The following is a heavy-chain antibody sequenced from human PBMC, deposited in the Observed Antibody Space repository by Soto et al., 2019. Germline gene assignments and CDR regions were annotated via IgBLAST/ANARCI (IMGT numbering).Heavy chain of an antibody. J-gene: IGHJ6*02. V-gene: IGHV1-69*13. D-gene: IGHD2-8*01. CDR1: GGTFSSYA. CDR2: IIPIFGTA. Sequence: ASVKVSCKASGGTFSSYAISWVRQAPGQGLEWVGGIIPIFGTANYAQKFQGRVTITADESTSTAYMELSSLRSEDTAVYYCARDPGRYCTNGVCYTPDYYYYGMDVWGQGTTVTVSS. CDR3: ARDPGRYCTNGVCYTPDYYYYGMDV.